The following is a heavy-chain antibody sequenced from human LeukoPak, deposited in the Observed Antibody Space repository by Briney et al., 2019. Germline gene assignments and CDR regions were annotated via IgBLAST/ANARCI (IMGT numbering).Heavy chain of an antibody. CDR3: AREWSGFGELPDY. CDR2: INSDGSST. CDR1: GFTFSSYW. Sequence: GGSLRLSCAASGFTFSSYWMHWVRQAPGKGLVWVSRINSDGSSTRYADSVKGRFTISRDNTKNTLYLQMNSLRVEDTAVYYCAREWSGFGELPDYWGQGTLVTVSS. D-gene: IGHD3-10*01. J-gene: IGHJ4*02. V-gene: IGHV3-74*01.